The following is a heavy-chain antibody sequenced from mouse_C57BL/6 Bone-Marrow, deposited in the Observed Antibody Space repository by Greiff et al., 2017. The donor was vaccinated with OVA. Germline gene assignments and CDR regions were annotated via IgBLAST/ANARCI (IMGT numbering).Heavy chain of an antibody. D-gene: IGHD2-4*01. Sequence: DVKLQESGPGLVKPSQSLSLTCSVTGYSITSGYYWNWIRQFPGNKLEWMGYISYGGSNNYNPSLKNRISITRDTSKNQFFLKLNSVTTEDTATYYCASFDYDYFDYWGQGTTLTVSS. V-gene: IGHV3-6*01. J-gene: IGHJ2*01. CDR3: ASFDYDYFDY. CDR1: GYSITSGYY. CDR2: ISYGGSN.